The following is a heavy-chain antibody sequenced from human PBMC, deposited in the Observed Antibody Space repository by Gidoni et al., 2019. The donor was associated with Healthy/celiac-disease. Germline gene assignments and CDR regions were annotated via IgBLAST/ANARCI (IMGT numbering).Heavy chain of an antibody. V-gene: IGHV1-69*01. CDR3: ARDRVGATSWFDP. CDR1: GVTCSSDS. D-gene: IGHD1-26*01. CDR2: IIPIGGTA. J-gene: IGHJ5*02. Sequence: QVQLVQSGAELKTPASSVKVSCKASGVTCSSDSISWVRQAPGQGLERMGGIIPIGGTANYAQKFRGRVTITADESTSTAYMELSRRRDEDTAVYYCARDRVGATSWFDPWGQGTLVTVSS.